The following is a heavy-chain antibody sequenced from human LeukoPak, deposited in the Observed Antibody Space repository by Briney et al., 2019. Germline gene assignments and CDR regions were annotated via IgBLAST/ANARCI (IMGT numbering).Heavy chain of an antibody. CDR1: GFTFSSYA. CDR2: IGASGADT. CDR3: ATRPRDSSGYYLGAFDG. D-gene: IGHD3-22*01. J-gene: IGHJ3*01. Sequence: GSLRLSCEASGFTFSSYAMAWVRQAPGKGLDWVSVIGASGADTYYSDSAKGRFTVSRDNSKDTLFLHMSSLRAEDTAVYFCATRPRDSSGYYLGAFDGWGQGTTVTVSS. V-gene: IGHV3-23*01.